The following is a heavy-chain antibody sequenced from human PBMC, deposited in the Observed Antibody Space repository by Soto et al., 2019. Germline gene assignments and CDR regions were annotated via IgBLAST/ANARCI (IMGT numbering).Heavy chain of an antibody. D-gene: IGHD2-15*01. CDR3: ARDAKGDGYCSGGSCYSDWYFDL. CDR2: IWYDGSNK. CDR1: GFTFSSYG. Sequence: QVQLVESGGGVVQPGRSLRLSCAASGFTFSSYGMHWVRQAPGKGLEWVAVIWYDGSNKYYADSVKGRFTISRDNSKNTLYLQMNGLRAEDTAVYYCARDAKGDGYCSGGSCYSDWYFDLWGRGTLVTVSS. J-gene: IGHJ2*01. V-gene: IGHV3-33*01.